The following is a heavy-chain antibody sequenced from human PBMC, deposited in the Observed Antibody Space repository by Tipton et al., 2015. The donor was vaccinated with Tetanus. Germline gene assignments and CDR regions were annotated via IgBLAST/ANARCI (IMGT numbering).Heavy chain of an antibody. CDR2: ITPIFGTT. CDR3: ARGGTMDC. CDR1: GGTFTNYA. D-gene: IGHD1-1*01. J-gene: IGHJ4*02. Sequence: QSGAEVKKPGSSVKVSCKASGGTFTNYALSWVRQAPGQGLEWVGGITPIFGTTNSAPKFQGRVTITADESTNTAYMELSSLRSEDTAVYYCARGGTMDCWGQGTLVTVSA. V-gene: IGHV1-69*01.